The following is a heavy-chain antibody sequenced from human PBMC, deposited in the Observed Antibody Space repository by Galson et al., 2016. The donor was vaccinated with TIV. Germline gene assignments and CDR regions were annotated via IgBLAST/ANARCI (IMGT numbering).Heavy chain of an antibody. V-gene: IGHV4-4*07. J-gene: IGHJ5*02. CDR3: ARQSLAVAGAPFDP. D-gene: IGHD6-19*01. CDR1: GGSISSYY. CDR2: IYSSGST. Sequence: SETLSLTCTVSGGSISSYYWSWIRQPAGKGLEWIGRIYSSGSTKYNTSLKSRVTMSVDTSKNQFSLNLKSVTAADTAVYYCARQSLAVAGAPFDPWSQGTLVTVSS.